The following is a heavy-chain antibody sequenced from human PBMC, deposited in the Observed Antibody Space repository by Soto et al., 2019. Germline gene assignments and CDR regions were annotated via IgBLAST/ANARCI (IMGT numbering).Heavy chain of an antibody. Sequence: PSETLSLTCTVSGGSISSSSYYWGWIRQPPGKGLEWIGSIYYSGSTYYNPSLKSRVTISVDRSKNQFSLKLSSVTAADMAVFYCAARGRFGNLLNRDGYPDYWGQGTLVTVSS. CDR3: AARGRFGNLLNRDGYPDY. CDR1: GGSISSSSYY. V-gene: IGHV4-39*07. CDR2: IYYSGST. J-gene: IGHJ4*02. D-gene: IGHD3-16*01.